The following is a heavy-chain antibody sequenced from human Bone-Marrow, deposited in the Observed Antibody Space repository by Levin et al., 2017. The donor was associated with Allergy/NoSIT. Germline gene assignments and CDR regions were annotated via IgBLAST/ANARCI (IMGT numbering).Heavy chain of an antibody. D-gene: IGHD2-8*02. CDR1: GFTFSSYG. CDR2: ISSSGSDM. CDR3: ARGIIGDVRVAHKEAFDI. J-gene: IGHJ3*02. Sequence: SCDASGFTFSSYGIIWVRQAPGKGLEWVSSISSSGSDMYYVDSVKGRFTISRDNAKNSLTLQMNSLRAEDTAVYYCARGIIGDVRVAHKEAFDIWGQGTMVSVSS. V-gene: IGHV3-21*01.